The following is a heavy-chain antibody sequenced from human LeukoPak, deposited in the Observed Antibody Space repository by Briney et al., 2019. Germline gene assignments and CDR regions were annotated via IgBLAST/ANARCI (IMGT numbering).Heavy chain of an antibody. Sequence: SETLSLTCTVSGNSISSYYWSWIRQPAGKGLEWIGRIYTSGSTNYNPSLKSRVSMSVDTSKNRFSLKLSSVTAADTAVYYCARDRGYNYGLWHFDYWGQGTLVTVSS. D-gene: IGHD5-18*01. V-gene: IGHV4-4*07. CDR1: GNSISSYY. CDR2: IYTSGST. CDR3: ARDRGYNYGLWHFDY. J-gene: IGHJ4*01.